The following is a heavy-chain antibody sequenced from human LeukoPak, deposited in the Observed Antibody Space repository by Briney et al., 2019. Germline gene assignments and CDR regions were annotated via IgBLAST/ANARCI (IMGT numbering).Heavy chain of an antibody. Sequence: ASVKVSCKASGGTFSSYAISWVRQAPGQGLEWMGGIIPIFGTANYAQKFQGRVTITADKSTSTAYMELSSLRSEYTAVYYCARGDIVVVPAASLYYYYGMDVWGKGTTVTVSS. J-gene: IGHJ6*04. CDR2: IIPIFGTA. CDR3: ARGDIVVVPAASLYYYYGMDV. V-gene: IGHV1-69*06. D-gene: IGHD2-2*01. CDR1: GGTFSSYA.